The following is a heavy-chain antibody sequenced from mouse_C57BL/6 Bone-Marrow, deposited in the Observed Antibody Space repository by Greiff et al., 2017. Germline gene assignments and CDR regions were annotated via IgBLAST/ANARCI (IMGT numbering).Heavy chain of an antibody. CDR3: AREGWGPRY. D-gene: IGHD3-3*01. J-gene: IGHJ2*01. CDR2: ISDGGSYT. V-gene: IGHV5-4*01. Sequence: EVNVVESGGGLVKPGGSLKLSCAASGFTFSSYAMSWFRQTPEKRLEWVATISDGGSYTYYPDNVKGRFTISRDNAKNNLYLQMRHLKSEDTAMYYCAREGWGPRYWGQGTTLTVSS. CDR1: GFTFSSYA.